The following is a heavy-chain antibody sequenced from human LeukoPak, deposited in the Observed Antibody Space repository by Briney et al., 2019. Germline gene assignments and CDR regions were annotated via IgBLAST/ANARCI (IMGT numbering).Heavy chain of an antibody. J-gene: IGHJ5*02. D-gene: IGHD6-13*01. Sequence: PGGSLRLSCAASGFTFSSYSMNWVRQAPGKGLEWVSSISSSSSYIYYADSVKGRFTISRDNAKNSLYLQMNSLRAEDTAVYYCAGDRTPAAAGTRWFDPWGQGTLVTVSS. V-gene: IGHV3-21*01. CDR3: AGDRTPAAAGTRWFDP. CDR1: GFTFSSYS. CDR2: ISSSSSYI.